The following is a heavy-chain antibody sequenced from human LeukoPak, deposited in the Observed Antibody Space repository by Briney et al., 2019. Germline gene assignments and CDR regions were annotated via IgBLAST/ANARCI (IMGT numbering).Heavy chain of an antibody. CDR2: ISGSGGST. CDR3: AKGRFGGATRGFDY. D-gene: IGHD3-16*01. CDR1: GFTFSSYA. V-gene: IGHV3-23*01. J-gene: IGHJ4*02. Sequence: GGSLRLSCAASGFTFSSYAVSWVRQAPGKGLEWVSAISGSGGSTYYADSVRGRFTISRDNSKNTLYLQMNSLRAEDTAVYYCAKGRFGGATRGFDYWGQGTLVTVSS.